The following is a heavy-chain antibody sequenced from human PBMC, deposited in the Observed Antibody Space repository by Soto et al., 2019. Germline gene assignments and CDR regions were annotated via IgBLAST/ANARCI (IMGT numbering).Heavy chain of an antibody. V-gene: IGHV4-59*08. J-gene: IGHJ5*02. D-gene: IGHD6-13*01. CDR2: FYYRGTI. Sequence: SETLSLTCTVSGSSISSYYWSWIRQPLGEGLEWIGYFYYRGTINYNPSLKSRVTISADTSKNQFSLQLTSVTAADTAMYYCARPKTIGAAAGKGWFDPWGQGTLVTVSS. CDR3: ARPKTIGAAAGKGWFDP. CDR1: GSSISSYY.